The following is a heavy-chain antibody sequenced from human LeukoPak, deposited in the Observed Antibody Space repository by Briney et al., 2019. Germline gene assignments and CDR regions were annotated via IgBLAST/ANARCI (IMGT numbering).Heavy chain of an antibody. J-gene: IGHJ4*02. CDR2: ISAYNGNT. CDR1: GYTFTSYG. V-gene: IGHV1-18*01. D-gene: IGHD3-22*01. CDR3: AASPDYYDSSGYSYYFDY. Sequence: ASVKVSCKASGYTFTSYGISWVRQAPGQGLEWMGWISAYNGNTNYAQNLQGRVTLTIDTSTSTAYMELRSLRSDDTAVYYCAASPDYYDSSGYSYYFDYWGQGTLVTVSS.